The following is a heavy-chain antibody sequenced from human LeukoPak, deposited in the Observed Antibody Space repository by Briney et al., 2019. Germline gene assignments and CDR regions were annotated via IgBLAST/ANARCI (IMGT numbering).Heavy chain of an antibody. CDR3: AGHHPRNTVDF. V-gene: IGHV4-59*08. Sequence: SETLSLTCTVSGGSISSYYWSWIRQPPGKGLEWIAYISDIGSINYNPSLKSRVTISLDTSKSQLSLKLRSVTAADTAVYYCAGHHPRNTVDFWGQGTPVTVSS. D-gene: IGHD2-8*02. CDR1: GGSISSYY. CDR2: ISDIGSI. J-gene: IGHJ4*02.